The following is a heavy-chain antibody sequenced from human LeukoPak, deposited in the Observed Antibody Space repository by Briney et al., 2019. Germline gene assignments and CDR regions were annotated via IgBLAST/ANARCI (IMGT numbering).Heavy chain of an antibody. D-gene: IGHD6-19*01. J-gene: IGHJ4*02. CDR3: ARLSYSSGWYVPNDY. Sequence: GGSLRLSCAASGFTFSSYWMSWVRQAPGKGLEWVANIRQDGSEKYYVDSVKGRFTISRDNAKNSLYLQMNSLRAEDTAVYYCARLSYSSGWYVPNDYWGQGTLVTVSS. CDR2: IRQDGSEK. V-gene: IGHV3-7*01. CDR1: GFTFSSYW.